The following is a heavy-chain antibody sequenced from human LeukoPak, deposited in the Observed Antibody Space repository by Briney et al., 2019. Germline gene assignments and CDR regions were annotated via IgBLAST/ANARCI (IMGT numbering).Heavy chain of an antibody. CDR2: IYHSGST. Sequence: SETLSLTCTVSGYSISSGYYWGWIRQPPGKGLEWIGSIYHSGSTYYNPSLKSRVTISVDTSKNQFSLKLSSVTAADAAIYYCARGEDVSGYRTDCWSQGTLVTVSS. J-gene: IGHJ4*02. CDR1: GYSISSGYY. V-gene: IGHV4-38-2*02. CDR3: ARGEDVSGYRTDC. D-gene: IGHD3-3*01.